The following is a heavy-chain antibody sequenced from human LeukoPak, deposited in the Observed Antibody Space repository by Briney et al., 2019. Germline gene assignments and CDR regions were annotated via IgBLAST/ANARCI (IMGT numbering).Heavy chain of an antibody. Sequence: GGSLRLSCAASGFTFSNYAMSWVRQAPGKGLEWVSAISDSGGNTYYADSVKGRFTISRDNSKNTLYLQMNSLRAEDTAVYYCAQENRLTMVRGDIDYWGQGTLVTVSS. J-gene: IGHJ4*02. V-gene: IGHV3-23*01. CDR1: GFTFSNYA. D-gene: IGHD3-10*01. CDR2: ISDSGGNT. CDR3: AQENRLTMVRGDIDY.